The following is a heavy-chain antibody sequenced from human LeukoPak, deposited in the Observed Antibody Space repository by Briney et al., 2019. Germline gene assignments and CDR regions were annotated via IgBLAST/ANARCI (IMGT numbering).Heavy chain of an antibody. CDR2: IIPIFGTA. Sequence: GASVKVSCKASGYTFTSYDINWVRQATGQGLEWMGGIIPIFGTANYAQKFQGRVTITADESTSTAYMELSSLRAEDTAVYYCARAKPKNMVRGLIMRRESRHYFDYWGQGTLVTVSS. D-gene: IGHD3-10*01. V-gene: IGHV1-69*13. J-gene: IGHJ4*02. CDR3: ARAKPKNMVRGLIMRRESRHYFDY. CDR1: GYTFTSYD.